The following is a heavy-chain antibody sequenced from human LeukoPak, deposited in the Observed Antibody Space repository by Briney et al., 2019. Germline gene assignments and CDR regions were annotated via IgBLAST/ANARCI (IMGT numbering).Heavy chain of an antibody. Sequence: ASVKVSCKASDYTFSSYGISWVRQAPGQGLEWMGWISGYNGNTKYAQNLQGRVTMTTDTSTTTAYMELRSLRFDDTAVYYCARGRYYDSGGYDEAFDIWGQGTAVTVSS. D-gene: IGHD3-22*01. CDR2: ISGYNGNT. J-gene: IGHJ3*02. CDR3: ARGRYYDSGGYDEAFDI. CDR1: DYTFSSYG. V-gene: IGHV1-18*01.